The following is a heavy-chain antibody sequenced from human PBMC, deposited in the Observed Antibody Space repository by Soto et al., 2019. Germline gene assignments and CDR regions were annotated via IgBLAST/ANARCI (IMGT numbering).Heavy chain of an antibody. CDR1: GFSLSTSGMC. D-gene: IGHD5-12*01. Sequence: SGPTLVNPTQTLTLTCTFSGFSLSTSGMCVSWIRQPPGKALEWLALIDWDDDKYYSTSLKTRLTISKDTSKNLVVLTMTNMDPVDTATYYCARARSRDGYNYFDYWGQGTLVTVSS. V-gene: IGHV2-70*01. J-gene: IGHJ4*02. CDR2: IDWDDDK. CDR3: ARARSRDGYNYFDY.